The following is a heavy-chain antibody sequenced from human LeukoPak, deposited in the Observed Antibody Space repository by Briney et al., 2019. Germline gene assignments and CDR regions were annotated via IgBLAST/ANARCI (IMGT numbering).Heavy chain of an antibody. Sequence: PSETLSLTCTVSGGSISSSSYYWGWIRQPPGKGLEWIGSIYYSGSTYYNPSLKSRVTISVDTSKNQFSLKLSSVTAADTAVYYCARGSSGHYYCYMDVWGKGTTVTVSS. CDR1: GGSISSSSYY. CDR2: IYYSGST. V-gene: IGHV4-39*07. CDR3: ARGSSGHYYCYMDV. J-gene: IGHJ6*03. D-gene: IGHD6-6*01.